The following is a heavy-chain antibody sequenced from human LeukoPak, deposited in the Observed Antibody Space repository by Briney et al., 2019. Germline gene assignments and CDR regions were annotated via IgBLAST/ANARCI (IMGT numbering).Heavy chain of an antibody. Sequence: PGGSLRLSCAPSGFTFSDYYMSWIRQAPGKGLEWVSYISSSGSTIYYADSVKGRFTISRDNAKNSLYLQMNSLRAEDTAVYYCARGEQWPHYYYYMDVWGKGTTVTISS. V-gene: IGHV3-11*01. CDR3: ARGEQWPHYYYYMDV. J-gene: IGHJ6*03. CDR1: GFTFSDYY. D-gene: IGHD6-19*01. CDR2: ISSSGSTI.